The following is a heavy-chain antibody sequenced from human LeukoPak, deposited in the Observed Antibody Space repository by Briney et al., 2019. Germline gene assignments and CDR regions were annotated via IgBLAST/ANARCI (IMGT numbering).Heavy chain of an antibody. V-gene: IGHV3-23*01. D-gene: IGHD2-15*01. CDR3: ARRYCSGGSCYFDY. CDR2: ISRSGGST. J-gene: IGHJ4*02. Sequence: SGGSLRLSCAASGFTFSSYAMSWVRQAPGKGLEWVSAISRSGGSTYYADSVKGRFTISRDNSKNTLYLQMNSLRAEDTAVYYCARRYCSGGSCYFDYWGQGTLVTVSS. CDR1: GFTFSSYA.